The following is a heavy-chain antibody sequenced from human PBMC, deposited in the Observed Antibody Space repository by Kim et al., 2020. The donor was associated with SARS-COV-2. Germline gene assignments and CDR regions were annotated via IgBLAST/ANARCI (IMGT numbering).Heavy chain of an antibody. J-gene: IGHJ4*02. D-gene: IGHD3-10*01. Sequence: MKGRLTVSRDKSKNARYLQMNSLSAEEAAVYYCAKGGTLVRGVVLGLDYWGQGTLVTVSS. V-gene: IGHV3-23*01. CDR3: AKGGTLVRGVVLGLDY.